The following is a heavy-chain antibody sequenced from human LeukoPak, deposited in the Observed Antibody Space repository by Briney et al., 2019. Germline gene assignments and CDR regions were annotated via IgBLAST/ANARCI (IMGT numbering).Heavy chain of an antibody. D-gene: IGHD2-2*01. Sequence: KSKTDGVTTDYAAPVKGRFTISRDDSKNTLYLQMNSLKTENTAVYYCTTVVVGKNWFDPWGQGTLVTVSS. J-gene: IGHJ5*02. V-gene: IGHV3-15*01. CDR3: TTVVVGKNWFDP. CDR2: KSKTDGVTT.